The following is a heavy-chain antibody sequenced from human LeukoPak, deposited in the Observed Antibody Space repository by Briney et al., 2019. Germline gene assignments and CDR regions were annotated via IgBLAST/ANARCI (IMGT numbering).Heavy chain of an antibody. V-gene: IGHV3-21*04. CDR2: ISSSTGNM. CDR3: ARESSGSYSGAFDI. CDR1: GFPFTNYN. Sequence: GGSLRLSCSASGFPFTNYNMNWVRQAPGKGLEWVSSISSSTGNMFYADSVKGRFTISRDNSMNTLYLQMNSLRAEDTALYYCARESSGSYSGAFDIWGQGTMVTVSS. D-gene: IGHD1-26*01. J-gene: IGHJ3*02.